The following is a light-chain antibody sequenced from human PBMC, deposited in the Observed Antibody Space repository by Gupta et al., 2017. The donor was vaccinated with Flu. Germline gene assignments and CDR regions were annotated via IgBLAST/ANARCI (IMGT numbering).Light chain of an antibody. CDR3: SSKRSSSTLAV. V-gene: IGLV2-14*01. J-gene: IGLJ2*01. Sequence: ITISCTGTSSDVGAYNYVSWYQQHPGKAPKLMIYEVTNRPSGVSDRFSGSKSGNTASLTISGLQADDEADYYCSSKRSSSTLAVFGGGTRLTVL. CDR1: SSDVGAYNY. CDR2: EVT.